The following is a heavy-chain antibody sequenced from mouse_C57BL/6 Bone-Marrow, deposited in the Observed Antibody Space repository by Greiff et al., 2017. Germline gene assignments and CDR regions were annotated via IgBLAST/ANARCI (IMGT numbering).Heavy chain of an antibody. CDR3: ARSTTVVASFDY. CDR1: GYTFTSYW. V-gene: IGHV1-64*01. D-gene: IGHD1-1*01. J-gene: IGHJ2*01. Sequence: QVQLQQPGAELVKPGASVKLSCKASGYTFTSYWMHWVKQRPGQGLEWIGMIHPNSGSTNYNEKFKSKATLTVDKSSSTAYMQLSSLTSEDSAVXYCARSTTVVASFDYWGQGTTLTVSS. CDR2: IHPNSGST.